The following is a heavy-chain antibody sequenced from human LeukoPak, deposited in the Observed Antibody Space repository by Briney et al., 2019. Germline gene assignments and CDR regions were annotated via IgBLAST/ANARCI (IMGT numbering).Heavy chain of an antibody. Sequence: PSETLSLTCAVYGGSFSGYYWSWIRQPPGKGLEWIGEINHSGSTNYNPSLKSRVTISVDTSKNQFSLKLSSVTAADTAVYYCARVGSLGFDPWGQGTLVTVSS. CDR2: INHSGST. CDR3: ARVGSLGFDP. CDR1: GGSFSGYY. J-gene: IGHJ5*02. V-gene: IGHV4-34*01. D-gene: IGHD6-6*01.